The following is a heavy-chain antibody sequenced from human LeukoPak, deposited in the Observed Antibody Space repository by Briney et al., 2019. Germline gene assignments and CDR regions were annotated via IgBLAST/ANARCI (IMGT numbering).Heavy chain of an antibody. CDR3: ATDRDNSDWQKRFDS. Sequence: GGSLRLSCAASGFTFSTYWMNWYRQAPGKGLEWVGNIKQDASEINYVDSVRGRFTVYRDNAKNSLHLQMNSLRAEDTAVYYCATDRDNSDWQKRFDSWGQGTLVTVSS. CDR2: IKQDASEI. V-gene: IGHV3-7*01. J-gene: IGHJ4*02. D-gene: IGHD2-21*02. CDR1: GFTFSTYW.